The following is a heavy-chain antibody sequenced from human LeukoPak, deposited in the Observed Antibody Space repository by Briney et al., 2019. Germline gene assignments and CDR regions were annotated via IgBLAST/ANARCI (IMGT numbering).Heavy chain of an antibody. CDR3: ARNSDINFDG. J-gene: IGHJ4*02. D-gene: IGHD2/OR15-2a*01. V-gene: IGHV3-74*01. CDR2: INGDGRTR. CDR1: GFNFPTSW. Sequence: GGSLRLSCTTSGFNFPTSWMHWVRQAPGKGLVWVSRINGDGRTRNYADSVKGRFIISRDNAENTVYLQMNSLRSEDTAVYYCARNSDINFDGWGQGTLVTVS.